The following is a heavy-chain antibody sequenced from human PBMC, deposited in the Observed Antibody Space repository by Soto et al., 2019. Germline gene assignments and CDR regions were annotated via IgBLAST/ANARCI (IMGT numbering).Heavy chain of an antibody. CDR1: GGSFSGYY. Sequence: PSETLSLTCAVYGGSFSGYYWSWIRQPPGKGLEWIGEINHSGSTNYNPSLKSRVTISVDTSKNQFSLKLSSATAADTAVYYCARRAVDTAMVTGFDYWGQGTLVTVS. CDR2: INHSGST. CDR3: ARRAVDTAMVTGFDY. J-gene: IGHJ4*02. D-gene: IGHD5-18*01. V-gene: IGHV4-34*01.